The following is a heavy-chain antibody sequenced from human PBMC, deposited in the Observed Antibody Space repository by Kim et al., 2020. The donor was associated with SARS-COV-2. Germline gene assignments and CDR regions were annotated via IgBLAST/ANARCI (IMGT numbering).Heavy chain of an antibody. Sequence: SVKGRCTTSSDNAKNSLYLQMNSLRAEDTAVYYCAREAYYYDSSGYYYDYWGQGTLVTVSS. CDR3: AREAYYYDSSGYYYDY. J-gene: IGHJ4*02. V-gene: IGHV3-11*04. D-gene: IGHD3-22*01.